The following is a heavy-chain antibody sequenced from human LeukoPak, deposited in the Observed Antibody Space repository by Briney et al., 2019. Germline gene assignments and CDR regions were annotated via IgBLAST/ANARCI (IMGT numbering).Heavy chain of an antibody. CDR2: IYYSGST. D-gene: IGHD1-26*01. CDR3: GGRGGVGPFDY. CDR1: GGSISSSSYY. Sequence: SETLSLTCTVSGGSISSSSYYWGWIRQPPGKGLEWIGSIYYSGSTYYNPSLQSRVTISVDTSKNQFSLKLSSVTAADTAVYYCGGRGGVGPFDYWGQGTLVTVSS. J-gene: IGHJ4*02. V-gene: IGHV4-39*07.